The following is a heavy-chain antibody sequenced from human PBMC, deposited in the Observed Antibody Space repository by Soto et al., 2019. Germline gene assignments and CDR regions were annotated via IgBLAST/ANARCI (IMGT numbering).Heavy chain of an antibody. J-gene: IGHJ4*02. V-gene: IGHV3-66*01. CDR1: GFTVSSNY. CDR3: AREGVVAASD. D-gene: IGHD2-15*01. Sequence: EVQLVESGGGLVQPGGSLRLSCAASGFTVSSNYMSWVRQAPGKGLEWVSVIYSGGSTNYADSVKGRFTISRDNSKNTVYLQMNSLRAEYTAVYYCAREGVVAASDGVQGTLVTVSS. CDR2: IYSGGST.